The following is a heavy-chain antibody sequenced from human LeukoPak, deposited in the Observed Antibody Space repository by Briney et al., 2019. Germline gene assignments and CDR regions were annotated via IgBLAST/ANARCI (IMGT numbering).Heavy chain of an antibody. D-gene: IGHD6-13*01. CDR3: ARVVAAATTYYFDY. CDR1: GYTFTSYG. J-gene: IGHJ4*02. V-gene: IGHV1-18*01. Sequence: ASVKVSCKASGYTFTSYGISWVRQAPGQGLEWMGWISAYNGNTNYAQKLQGRVTMTTDTSTSTAYMELRSLRSDDTAVYYCARVVAAATTYYFDYWGQGTLVTVSS. CDR2: ISAYNGNT.